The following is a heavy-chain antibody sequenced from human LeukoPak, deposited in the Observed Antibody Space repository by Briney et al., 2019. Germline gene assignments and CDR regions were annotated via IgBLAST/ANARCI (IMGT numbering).Heavy chain of an antibody. CDR2: FDPEDGET. CDR3: AIRRGYYGSGSYYSLDY. Sequence: ASVKVSCKVSGYTLTELSMHWVRQAPGKGLEWMGGFDPEDGETIYAQKFQGRVTVTEDTSTDTAYMELSSLRSEDTAVYYCAIRRGYYGSGSYYSLDYWGQGTLVTVSS. V-gene: IGHV1-24*01. J-gene: IGHJ4*02. CDR1: GYTLTELS. D-gene: IGHD3-10*01.